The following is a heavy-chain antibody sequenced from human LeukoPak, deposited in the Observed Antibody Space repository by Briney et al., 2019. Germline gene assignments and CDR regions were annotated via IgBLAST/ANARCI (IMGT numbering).Heavy chain of an antibody. V-gene: IGHV5-51*01. CDR3: ARGVDTAMVTFDY. CDR1: GYSFTCYW. J-gene: IGHJ4*02. D-gene: IGHD5-18*01. Sequence: GESLKISCKGSGYSFTCYWIGWVRQMPGKGLEWMGIIYPGDSDTRYSPSFQGQVTISADKSISTAYLQWSSLKASDTAMYYCARGVDTAMVTFDYWGQGTLVTVSS. CDR2: IYPGDSDT.